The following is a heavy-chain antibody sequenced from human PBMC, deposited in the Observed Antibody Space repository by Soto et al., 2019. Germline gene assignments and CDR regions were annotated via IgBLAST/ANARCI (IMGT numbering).Heavy chain of an antibody. CDR3: TRYSYDSIYYSGMDV. CDR1: GFTFRSYW. V-gene: IGHV3-74*01. D-gene: IGHD3-22*01. Sequence: PGGSLRLSCTASGFTFRSYWMHWVRQAPGKGLMWVSRINPDGSNTAYADSVKGRFTISRDNAKNTLHLQMNSLRDEDMAVYYCTRYSYDSIYYSGMDVWGQGTPVTVSS. J-gene: IGHJ6*02. CDR2: INPDGSNT.